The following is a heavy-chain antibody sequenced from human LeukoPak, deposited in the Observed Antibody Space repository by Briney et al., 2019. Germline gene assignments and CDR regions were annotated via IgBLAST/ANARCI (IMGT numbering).Heavy chain of an antibody. CDR2: SNPSGDST. Sequence: ASVKVSCKASGYTFTNYYIHWVRQAPGHGLEWLGISNPSGDSTNYAQKFQGRVTMTRDTSTSTVYMDLSSLRSEDTAVYYCARWTTTFLDYWGQGTLVTVSS. D-gene: IGHD1-1*01. CDR1: GYTFTNYY. CDR3: ARWTTTFLDY. V-gene: IGHV1-46*01. J-gene: IGHJ4*02.